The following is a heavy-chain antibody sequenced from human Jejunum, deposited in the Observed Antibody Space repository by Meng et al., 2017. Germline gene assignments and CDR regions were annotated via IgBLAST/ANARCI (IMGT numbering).Heavy chain of an antibody. Sequence: SEPLSLTCTVPGASISSYTWSWIRKLAGKGLEWIGRIYTSENTECNPSFKSRVTMSVDTSKNQLSLKLSSVTAAYTTVYYCARELYSSCWYGETWGQGTLVTVSS. CDR2: IYTSENT. V-gene: IGHV4-4*07. D-gene: IGHD6-19*01. CDR1: GASISSYT. CDR3: ARELYSSCWYGET. J-gene: IGHJ4*02.